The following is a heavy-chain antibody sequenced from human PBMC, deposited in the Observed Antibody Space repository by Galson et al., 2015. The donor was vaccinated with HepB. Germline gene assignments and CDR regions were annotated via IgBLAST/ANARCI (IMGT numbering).Heavy chain of an antibody. CDR2: IRGGAGDT. D-gene: IGHD6-19*01. J-gene: IGHJ4*02. Sequence: SLRLSCAASGFRFSTYAKSWVRQAPGKGLEWVSTIRGGAGDTSYANFVKGRFTISRDNSKNTVYLQMNSLRSEDTALYYRAKTNPDVYPSGWYGVNDYWGQGTLVTVSS. CDR3: AKTNPDVYPSGWYGVNDY. V-gene: IGHV3-23*01. CDR1: GFRFSTYA.